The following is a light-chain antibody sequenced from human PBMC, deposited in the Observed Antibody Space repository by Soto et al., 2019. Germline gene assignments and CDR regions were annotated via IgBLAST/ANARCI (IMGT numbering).Light chain of an antibody. CDR1: SSDIGTYNR. CDR3: NSFTTSNTDV. V-gene: IGLV2-18*02. Sequence: QSVLAQPASVSGSPGQSITISCIGTSSDIGTYNRVSWYQQPPGTAPKLIIYEVNNRPSGVPDRFSGSKSGNTASLIISGLQAEDEADYYCNSFTTSNTDVFGTGTKVTVL. CDR2: EVN. J-gene: IGLJ1*01.